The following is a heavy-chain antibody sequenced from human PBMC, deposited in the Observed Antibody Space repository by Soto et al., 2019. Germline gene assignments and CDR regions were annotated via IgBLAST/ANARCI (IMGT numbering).Heavy chain of an antibody. V-gene: IGHV3-21*01. J-gene: IGHJ4*02. CDR3: ARDAFRISPYFDY. D-gene: IGHD3-16*02. CDR1: GFTFSSYS. CDR2: ISSSSSYI. Sequence: GGSLRLSCAASGFTFSSYSMNWVRQAPGKGLEWVSSISSSSSYIYYADSVKGRFTISRDNAKNSLYLQMNSLRAEDTAVYYCARDAFRISPYFDYWGQGTLVTVSS.